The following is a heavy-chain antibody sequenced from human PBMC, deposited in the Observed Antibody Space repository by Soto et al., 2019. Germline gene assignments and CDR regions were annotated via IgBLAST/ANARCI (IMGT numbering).Heavy chain of an antibody. CDR1: GFIFSSYS. J-gene: IGHJ4*02. V-gene: IGHV3-48*01. CDR3: ARGSSDFDY. CDR2: TSSSTTST. Sequence: GGSLRLSCAASGFIFSSYSMNWVRQAPGQGLEWVSYTSSSTTSTFYADSVRGRFTISRDNAKNSLYLQMNSLRVEDTAVYYCARGSSDFDYWGQGALVTVSS. D-gene: IGHD2-2*01.